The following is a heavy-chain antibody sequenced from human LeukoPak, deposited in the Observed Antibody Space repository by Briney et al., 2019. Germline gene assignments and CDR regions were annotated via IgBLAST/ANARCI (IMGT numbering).Heavy chain of an antibody. D-gene: IGHD3-10*01. CDR3: ARLCNMVRGVIIRHFDY. Sequence: SETLSLTCTVSGGSISSSSYYWGWIRQPPGKGLEWIGSIYYSGSTYYNPSLKSRVTISVDTSKNQFSLKLSSVTAADTAVYYCARLCNMVRGVIIRHFDYWGQGTLVTVSS. J-gene: IGHJ4*02. CDR2: IYYSGST. CDR1: GGSISSSSYY. V-gene: IGHV4-39*01.